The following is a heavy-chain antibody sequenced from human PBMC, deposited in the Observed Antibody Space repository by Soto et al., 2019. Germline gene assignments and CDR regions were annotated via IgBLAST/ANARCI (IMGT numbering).Heavy chain of an antibody. D-gene: IGHD3-10*01. Sequence: GASVKVSCKASGYTFTSYDINWVRQATGQGLEWMGWMNPNSGNTGYAQKFQGRVTMTRNTSISTAYIKMSSLRSEDTAVYYCSRGKLLWFGELFRYYYGMDVWGQGTTVTVSS. CDR2: MNPNSGNT. V-gene: IGHV1-8*01. CDR1: GYTFTSYD. J-gene: IGHJ6*02. CDR3: SRGKLLWFGELFRYYYGMDV.